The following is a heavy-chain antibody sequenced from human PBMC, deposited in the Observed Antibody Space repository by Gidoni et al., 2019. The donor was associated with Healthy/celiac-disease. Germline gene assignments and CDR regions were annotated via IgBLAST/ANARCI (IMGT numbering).Heavy chain of an antibody. CDR2: IYYSGST. CDR3: ARALRGYSGYDYADY. V-gene: IGHV4-31*03. CDR1: GGSISSGGYY. Sequence: QVQLQESGPGLVKPSQTLSLTCTVSGGSISSGGYYWSWIRQHPGKGLEWIGYIYYSGSTYYNPSLKSRVTISVDTSKNQFSLKLSSVTAADTAVYYCARALRGYSGYDYADYWGQGTLVTVSS. D-gene: IGHD5-12*01. J-gene: IGHJ4*02.